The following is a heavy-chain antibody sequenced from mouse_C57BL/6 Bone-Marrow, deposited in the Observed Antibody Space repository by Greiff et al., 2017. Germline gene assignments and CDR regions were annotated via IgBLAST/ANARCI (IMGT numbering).Heavy chain of an antibody. CDR1: GYTFTDHT. Sequence: QVQLQQSDAELVKPGASVKISCKVSGYTFTDHTIHWMKQRPEQGLEWIGYIYPRDGSTKYNEKFKGKATLTADKSSSTAYMQLNSLTSEDSAVXFCARERMVTPTAYYYAMDYWGQGTSVTVSS. J-gene: IGHJ4*01. D-gene: IGHD2-2*01. V-gene: IGHV1-78*01. CDR3: ARERMVTPTAYYYAMDY. CDR2: IYPRDGST.